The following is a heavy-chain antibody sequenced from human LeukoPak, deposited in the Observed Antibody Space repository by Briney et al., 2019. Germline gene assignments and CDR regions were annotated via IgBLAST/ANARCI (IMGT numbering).Heavy chain of an antibody. CDR2: ISYDGNYK. Sequence: GRSLRLSCAASGFTFSSYGMHWVRQAPGKGLEWVTSISYDGNYKYYADSVKGRFTISRDFSKNTLYLQMNSLRAEDTAVYYCAREYCGGGSCYSSGGPGFDYWGQGTLVTVSS. D-gene: IGHD2-15*01. V-gene: IGHV3-30*03. J-gene: IGHJ4*02. CDR3: AREYCGGGSCYSSGGPGFDY. CDR1: GFTFSSYG.